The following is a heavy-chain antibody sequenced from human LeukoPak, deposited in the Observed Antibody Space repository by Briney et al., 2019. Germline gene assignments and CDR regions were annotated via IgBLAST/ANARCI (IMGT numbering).Heavy chain of an antibody. D-gene: IGHD1-1*01. Sequence: GGSLRLSCAASGFTFSSSWMHWVRHAPGKGLVWVSRLDGEGSTSSCADSVKGRFTISRDNARNTLYLQMSSLRAEDTAVYYCTRGTGTTFDYWGQGTLVTVSS. V-gene: IGHV3-74*01. CDR3: TRGTGTTFDY. CDR2: LDGEGSTS. J-gene: IGHJ4*02. CDR1: GFTFSSSW.